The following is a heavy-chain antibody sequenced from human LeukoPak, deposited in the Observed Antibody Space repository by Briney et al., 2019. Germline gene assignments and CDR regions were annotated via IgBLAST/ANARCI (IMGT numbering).Heavy chain of an antibody. J-gene: IGHJ6*02. V-gene: IGHV4-59*01. D-gene: IGHD5-12*01. CDR3: ARTGSGRDYYGMDV. CDR2: IYYRGST. CDR1: GGSISSYY. Sequence: PSETLSLTCTVSGGSISSYYWSWIRQAPGKGLEWIGYIYYRGSTDYNPSLESRVTISIDTSKNHFSLNLTAVTAADTAIYYCARTGSGRDYYGMDVWGQGTSVTVSS.